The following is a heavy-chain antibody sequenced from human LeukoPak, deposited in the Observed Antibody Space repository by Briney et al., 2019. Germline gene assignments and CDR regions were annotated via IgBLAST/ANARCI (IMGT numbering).Heavy chain of an antibody. Sequence: AGGSLRLSCAASGFTFSSYWMYWARQAPGKGPVWVSRINSDGSSISYADSVKGRFTISRDNAKNTLYLQMNSLRAEDTGVYYCAREGYIGLDYWGQGTLVTVSS. CDR3: AREGYIGLDY. V-gene: IGHV3-74*01. D-gene: IGHD2-15*01. CDR1: GFTFSSYW. CDR2: INSDGSSI. J-gene: IGHJ4*02.